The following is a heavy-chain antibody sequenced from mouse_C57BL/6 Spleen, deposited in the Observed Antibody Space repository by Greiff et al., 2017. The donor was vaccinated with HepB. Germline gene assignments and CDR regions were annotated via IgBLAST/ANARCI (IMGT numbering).Heavy chain of an antibody. J-gene: IGHJ2*01. CDR3: AREGYDYDPGYFDY. CDR1: GFTFSSYA. D-gene: IGHD2-4*01. Sequence: EVMLVESGGGLVKPGGSLKLSCAASGFTFSSYAMSWVRQTPEKRLEWVATISDGGSYTYYPDNVQGRFTISRDNAKKNRYLQMSHLKSEDTAMYYCAREGYDYDPGYFDYWGQGTTLTVSS. V-gene: IGHV5-4*01. CDR2: ISDGGSYT.